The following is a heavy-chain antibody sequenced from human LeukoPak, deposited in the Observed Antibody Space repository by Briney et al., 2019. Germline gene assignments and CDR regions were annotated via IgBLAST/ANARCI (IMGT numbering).Heavy chain of an antibody. V-gene: IGHV1-69*01. J-gene: IGHJ3*02. CDR2: IIPIFDTA. CDR1: GGTFSSYA. D-gene: IGHD6-6*01. CDR3: ATATLVDAFDI. Sequence: GSSVKVSCKASGGTFSSYAISWVRQAPGQGLEWMGGIIPIFDTANYAQKFQGRVTITADESTSTAYMELSSLRAEDTAVYYCATATLVDAFDIWGQGTMVTVSS.